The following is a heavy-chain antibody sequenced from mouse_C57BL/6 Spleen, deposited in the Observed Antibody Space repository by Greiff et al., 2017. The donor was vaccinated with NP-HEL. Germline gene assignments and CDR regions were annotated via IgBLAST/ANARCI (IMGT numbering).Heavy chain of an antibody. CDR2: INPSSGYT. Sequence: QVQLKESGAELARPGASVKMSCKASGYTFTSYTMHWVKQRPGQGLEWIGYINPSSGYTKYNQKFKDKATLTADKSSSTAYMQLSSLTSDDSAVYYCARDAGYSFAYWGQGTLVTVSA. CDR3: ARDAGYSFAY. CDR1: GYTFTSYT. D-gene: IGHD2-3*01. J-gene: IGHJ3*01. V-gene: IGHV1-4*01.